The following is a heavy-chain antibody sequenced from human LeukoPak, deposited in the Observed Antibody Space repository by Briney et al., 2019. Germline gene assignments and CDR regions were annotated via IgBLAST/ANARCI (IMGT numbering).Heavy chain of an antibody. CDR3: ARDHVVGANDY. CDR1: GFTFSTYW. CDR2: IKQDGSEK. D-gene: IGHD1-26*01. Sequence: PGGSLRLSCTASGFTFSTYWMSWVRQAPGKGLEWVANIKQDGSEKKYVDSVKGRFTISRDNAKNSLYLQMNSLRAEDTAVYYCARDHVVGANDYWRQGTLVTVSS. J-gene: IGHJ4*02. V-gene: IGHV3-7*01.